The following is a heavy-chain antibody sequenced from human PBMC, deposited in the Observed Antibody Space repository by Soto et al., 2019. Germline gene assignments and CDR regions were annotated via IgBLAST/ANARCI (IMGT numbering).Heavy chain of an antibody. CDR2: IYHSGST. D-gene: IGHD5-12*01. CDR3: ASFGDGYPFFDY. Sequence: SETLSLTCGVSSGSISSSNWWSWVRQPPGKGLEWIGEIYHSGSTNYNPSLRSRVTISVDTSKNQFSLKLSSVTAADTAVYYCASFGDGYPFFDYWGQGTLVTVSS. J-gene: IGHJ4*02. CDR1: SGSISSSNW. V-gene: IGHV4-4*02.